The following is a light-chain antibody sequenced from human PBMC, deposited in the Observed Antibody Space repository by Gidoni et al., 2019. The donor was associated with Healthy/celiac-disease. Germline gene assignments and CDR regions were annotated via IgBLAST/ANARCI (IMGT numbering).Light chain of an antibody. Sequence: QSALTQPASVSGSPGRSITISCTGTSSDVGGSNYVSWYQQHPGKSPKLMIYEVRNRPSGVSNRFSGSYSGNTASLTISGLQAEDEADYYCSSDTSSSTLVFGGGTKLTVL. J-gene: IGLJ3*02. CDR1: SSDVGGSNY. V-gene: IGLV2-14*01. CDR3: SSDTSSSTLV. CDR2: EVR.